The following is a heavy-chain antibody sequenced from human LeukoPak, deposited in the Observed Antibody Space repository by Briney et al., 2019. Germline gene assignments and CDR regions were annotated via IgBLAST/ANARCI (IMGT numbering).Heavy chain of an antibody. Sequence: SETLSLTCAVYGGSFSGYYWSWIRQPPGKGLEWIGEINHGGSTNYTPSLKSRVTISVDTSKNQFSLKLSSVTAADTAVYYCARGSVTGYYTFDYWGQGTLVTVSS. CDR3: ARGSVTGYYTFDY. D-gene: IGHD3-9*01. J-gene: IGHJ4*02. CDR2: INHGGST. CDR1: GGSFSGYY. V-gene: IGHV4-34*01.